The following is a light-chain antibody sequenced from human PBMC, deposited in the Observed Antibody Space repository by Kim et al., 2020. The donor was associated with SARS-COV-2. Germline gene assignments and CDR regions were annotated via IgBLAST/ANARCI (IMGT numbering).Light chain of an antibody. CDR1: QNDYSD. Sequence: SVSSGQRATHSCRDSQNDYSDVASYQQKPGQAPRLLIYDTSIRSPGLPDRFSGSGSGREFTLTISSLQSEDCAVYYCKHYYTWPFTFGQGTKLE. CDR2: DTS. V-gene: IGKV3-15*01. CDR3: KHYYTWPFT. J-gene: IGKJ2*01.